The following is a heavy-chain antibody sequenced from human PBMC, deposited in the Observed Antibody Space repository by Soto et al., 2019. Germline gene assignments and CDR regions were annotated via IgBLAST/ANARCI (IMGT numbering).Heavy chain of an antibody. D-gene: IGHD2-15*01. CDR2: ISYDGSNK. Sequence: QVQLVESGGGVVQPGRSLRLSCAASGFTFSSYGMHWVRQAPGKGLEWVAVISYDGSNKYYADSVKGRFTISRDNSKNTLYLQMNSLRAEDTAVYYCAKDRLGYCSGGSCNDAFDIWGQGTMVTVSS. V-gene: IGHV3-30*18. CDR1: GFTFSSYG. J-gene: IGHJ3*02. CDR3: AKDRLGYCSGGSCNDAFDI.